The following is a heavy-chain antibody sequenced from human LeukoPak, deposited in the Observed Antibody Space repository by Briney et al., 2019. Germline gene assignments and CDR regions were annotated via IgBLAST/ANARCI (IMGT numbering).Heavy chain of an antibody. V-gene: IGHV3-23*01. CDR2: ISGSGGST. D-gene: IGHD6-13*01. CDR1: GFTFNIYA. J-gene: IGHJ4*02. CDR3: AKDRRIAAAYLFDY. Sequence: GGSLSLSCAASGFTFNIYAMSWVRQAPGKGLEWVAGISGSGGSTGYADSVKGRFTISRDNSKNTLYLHMNSLGAEDTAVYYCAKDRRIAAAYLFDYWGQGTLVSVSS.